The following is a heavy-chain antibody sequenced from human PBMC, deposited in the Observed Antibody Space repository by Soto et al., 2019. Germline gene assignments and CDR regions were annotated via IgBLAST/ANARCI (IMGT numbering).Heavy chain of an antibody. D-gene: IGHD3-22*01. CDR3: ASVADYYDSSGNQYYFDY. Sequence: ASVKVSCKASGYTFTSYYMHWVRQAPGQGLEWMGIINPSGGSTSYAQKFQGRVTMTRDTSTSTVYMELSSLRSEDTAVYYCASVADYYDSSGNQYYFDYWGQGTLVTVSS. CDR2: INPSGGST. CDR1: GYTFTSYY. V-gene: IGHV1-46*01. J-gene: IGHJ4*02.